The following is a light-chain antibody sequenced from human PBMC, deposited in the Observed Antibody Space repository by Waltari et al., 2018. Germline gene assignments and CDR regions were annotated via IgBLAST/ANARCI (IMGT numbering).Light chain of an antibody. CDR3: QQRNNWPIT. J-gene: IGKJ5*01. Sequence: EIVLTQSPGTLSLSPGERATLSCRASQSASNFLAWYQRKPGQAPRLLIYDTSNRATGVPARFSGSGSGTDFTLTINSLEPDDFAVYFCQQRNNWPITFGQGTRLEIK. CDR1: QSASNF. CDR2: DTS. V-gene: IGKV3-11*01.